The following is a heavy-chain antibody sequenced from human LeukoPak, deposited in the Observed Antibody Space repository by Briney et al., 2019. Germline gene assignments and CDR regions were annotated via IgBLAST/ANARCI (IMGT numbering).Heavy chain of an antibody. Sequence: GGSLRLSCAASGFTFSSYSMNWVRQAPGKGLEWVSSISSSSSYIYYADSVKGRFTISRDNAKNSLYLQMNSLRVEDTAVYYCARGRYGSSYEYFDYWGQGTLVTVSS. J-gene: IGHJ4*02. CDR1: GFTFSSYS. D-gene: IGHD3-10*01. CDR2: ISSSSSYI. V-gene: IGHV3-21*01. CDR3: ARGRYGSSYEYFDY.